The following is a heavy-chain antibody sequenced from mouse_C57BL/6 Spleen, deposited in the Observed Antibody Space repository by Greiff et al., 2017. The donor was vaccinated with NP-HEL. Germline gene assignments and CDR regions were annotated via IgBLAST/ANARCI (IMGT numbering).Heavy chain of an antibody. D-gene: IGHD2-1*01. CDR1: GFTFSSYA. V-gene: IGHV5-4*01. Sequence: EVKLVESGGGLVKPGGSLKLSCAASGFTFSSYAMSWVRQTPEKRLEWVATISDGGSYTYYPDNVKGRFTISRDNAKNNLYLQMSHLKSEDTAMYYWARDSDGNYFDYWGQGTTLTVSS. J-gene: IGHJ2*01. CDR3: ARDSDGNYFDY. CDR2: ISDGGSYT.